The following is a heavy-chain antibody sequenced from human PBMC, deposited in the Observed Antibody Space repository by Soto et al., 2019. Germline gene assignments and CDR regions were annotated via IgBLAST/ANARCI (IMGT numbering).Heavy chain of an antibody. J-gene: IGHJ4*02. CDR3: ARVYEYCARVSRHDL. D-gene: IGHD3-16*01. V-gene: IGHV1-24*01. Sequence: ASVKVSCKVSGYTLTELSMHWVRQAPGKGLEWMGGFDPEDGETIYAQKFQGRVTMTEDTSTDTAYMELSSLRSEDTAVYYCARVYEYCARVSRHDLWGQGTLVTVSS. CDR2: FDPEDGET. CDR1: GYTLTELS.